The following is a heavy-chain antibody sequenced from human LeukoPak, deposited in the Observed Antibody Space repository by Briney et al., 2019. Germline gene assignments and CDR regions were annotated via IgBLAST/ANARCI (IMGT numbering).Heavy chain of an antibody. V-gene: IGHV3-30*18. D-gene: IGHD1-26*01. CDR2: ISYDGSNK. Sequence: PGRSLRLSCAASGFTFSSYGMHWVRQAPGKGLEWVAVISYDGSNKYYADSVKGRFTISRDNSKNTLYLQMNSLRAEDTAVYYCAKDSGASGFDYWGQGTLVTVSS. J-gene: IGHJ4*02. CDR1: GFTFSSYG. CDR3: AKDSGASGFDY.